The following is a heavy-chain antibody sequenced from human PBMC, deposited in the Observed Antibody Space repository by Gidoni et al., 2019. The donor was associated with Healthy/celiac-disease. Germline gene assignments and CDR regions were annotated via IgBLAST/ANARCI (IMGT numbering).Heavy chain of an antibody. J-gene: IGHJ4*02. Sequence: QLQLQESGPGLVKPSATLSLTGTVSGGSISSSSYYWGWLRQPPGKGLEWIGRIYYTGSTYYNPSLKSRVTISVDTSKNQFSLKLSSVTAADTAVYYCARHRGPRYDYVWGSYGSAVGVVDYWGQGTLVTVSS. V-gene: IGHV4-39*01. CDR3: ARHRGPRYDYVWGSYGSAVGVVDY. CDR2: IYYTGST. D-gene: IGHD3-16*01. CDR1: GGSISSSSYY.